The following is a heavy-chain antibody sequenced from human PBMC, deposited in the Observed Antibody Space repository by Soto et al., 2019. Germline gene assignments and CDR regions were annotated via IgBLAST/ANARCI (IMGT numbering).Heavy chain of an antibody. D-gene: IGHD2-2*01. J-gene: IGHJ6*03. V-gene: IGHV3-48*01. Sequence: EVQLVESGGGLVQPGGSLRLSCAASGFTFNNYGMYWVRQAPGKGLEWVSYISSSGSNIYYADSVKGRFTISRDNARNSLYLQMDSLRAEDSAIYYCARDPWRWSNTSCYDGYYYYSVDVWGKGTTVTVSS. CDR3: ARDPWRWSNTSCYDGYYYYSVDV. CDR1: GFTFNNYG. CDR2: ISSSGSNI.